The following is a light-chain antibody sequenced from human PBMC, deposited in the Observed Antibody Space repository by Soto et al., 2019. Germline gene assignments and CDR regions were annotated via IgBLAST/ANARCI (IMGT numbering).Light chain of an antibody. J-gene: IGKJ2*01. Sequence: DIQMTQSPSSLSASVGDRVTITCQASQTITTYLNWYQQKPGKAPRLLIYAASNLQSGVPSRFSGSGFGTDFTLTISGLQPEDCATYFCQQGYSAPPTFGQGTKLEIK. CDR3: QQGYSAPPT. V-gene: IGKV1-39*01. CDR1: QTITTY. CDR2: AAS.